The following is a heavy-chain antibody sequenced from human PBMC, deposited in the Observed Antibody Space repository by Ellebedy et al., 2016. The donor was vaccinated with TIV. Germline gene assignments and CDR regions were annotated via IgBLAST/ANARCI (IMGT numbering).Heavy chain of an antibody. Sequence: GGSLRLSXQGFGYIFTKHWIAWVRQRPGKGLEWMGIIHPGDSETRFSPSLEGHVTLSADKSISTAYLQWSSLKASDSAMYYCARVHLTGSYEDWGQGTLVTVSS. CDR1: GYIFTKHW. CDR3: ARVHLTGSYED. J-gene: IGHJ4*02. V-gene: IGHV5-51*01. D-gene: IGHD1-26*01. CDR2: IHPGDSET.